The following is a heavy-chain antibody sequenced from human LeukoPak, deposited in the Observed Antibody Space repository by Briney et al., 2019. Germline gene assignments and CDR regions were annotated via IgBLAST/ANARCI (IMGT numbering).Heavy chain of an antibody. J-gene: IGHJ3*02. Sequence: PGGSLRLSCAASGFTFSSYAMSWVRQAPGKGLEWVSAISGSGGSTYYADSVKGRFTISRDNSKNTLYLQMNSLRAEDTAVYYCAREPKGYCSSTSCLRDAFDIWGQGTMVTVSS. V-gene: IGHV3-23*01. CDR1: GFTFSSYA. D-gene: IGHD2-2*01. CDR3: AREPKGYCSSTSCLRDAFDI. CDR2: ISGSGGST.